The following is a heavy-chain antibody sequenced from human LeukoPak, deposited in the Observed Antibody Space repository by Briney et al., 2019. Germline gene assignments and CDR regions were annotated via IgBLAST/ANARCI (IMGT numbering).Heavy chain of an antibody. V-gene: IGHV4-39*07. CDR1: IDSFTNYY. CDR3: ASLPTVYSRGYLAL. CDR2: IYYGGST. D-gene: IGHD3-22*01. Sequence: SETLSLTCAVYIDSFTNYYWGWIRQPPGKGLEWIGSIYYGGSTYYNPSLKSRVTISVDMSKNQFSLKLSSVTAADTAVYYCASLPTVYSRGYLALWGQGTLVTVSS. J-gene: IGHJ4*02.